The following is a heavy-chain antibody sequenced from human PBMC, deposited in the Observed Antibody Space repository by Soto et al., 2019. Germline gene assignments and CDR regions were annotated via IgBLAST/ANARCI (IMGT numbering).Heavy chain of an antibody. D-gene: IGHD3-3*01. CDR2: ISTSGGST. Sequence: EVQLLESGGGLVQPGGFLRLSCAASGFTFSSYAMSWVRQAPGKGLEWVSGISTSGGSTFHAASVKGRFTISRDNSKSTVFLQMNSLRAEDTALYYCAKGHGILGVVIPSDYWGQGTLVTVSS. J-gene: IGHJ4*02. CDR1: GFTFSSYA. V-gene: IGHV3-23*01. CDR3: AKGHGILGVVIPSDY.